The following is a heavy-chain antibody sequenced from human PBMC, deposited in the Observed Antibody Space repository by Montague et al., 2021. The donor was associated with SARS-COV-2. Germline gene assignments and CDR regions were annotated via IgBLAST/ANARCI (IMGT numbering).Heavy chain of an antibody. D-gene: IGHD3-22*01. CDR3: ARGRQHINMVVVVVTGGEYYFDF. CDR2: INHRGST. V-gene: IGHV4-34*01. CDR1: GGSISSYY. Sequence: SETLSLTCTVSGGSISSYYWSWIRQPAGKGLEWIGEINHRGSTNYNPPLKSRVTISVDTSKNQFSLKMTSVTAADTAVYYCARGRQHINMVVVVVTGGEYYFDFWGQGTLVTVSS. J-gene: IGHJ4*02.